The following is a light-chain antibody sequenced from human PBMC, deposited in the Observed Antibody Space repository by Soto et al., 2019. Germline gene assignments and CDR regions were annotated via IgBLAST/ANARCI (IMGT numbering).Light chain of an antibody. Sequence: DIQLTQSPSFLSASVGDRVTITCRASQGINSYFTWYQQKPGKAPKVLIYAASTLQTGVPSRFSGSGSGTDFILTINWLQSEDFATYYCQQYYDYPRTFGQGTKVDIK. CDR3: QQYYDYPRT. CDR2: AAS. V-gene: IGKV1-9*01. CDR1: QGINSY. J-gene: IGKJ1*01.